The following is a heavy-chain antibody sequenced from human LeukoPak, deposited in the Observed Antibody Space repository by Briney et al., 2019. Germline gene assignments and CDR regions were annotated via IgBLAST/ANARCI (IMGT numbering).Heavy chain of an antibody. Sequence: GGSLRLSCAASGFTFSTYAMNWVRQAPGKGLEWVSLISDSGVNKHYAASVKGRFTISRDNSKNTLSLQMNSLRPEDTAVYYCAKDPRHSTNWFFDYWGQGTLVTVSS. CDR2: ISDSGVNK. CDR3: AKDPRHSTNWFFDY. D-gene: IGHD6-13*01. J-gene: IGHJ4*02. V-gene: IGHV3-23*01. CDR1: GFTFSTYA.